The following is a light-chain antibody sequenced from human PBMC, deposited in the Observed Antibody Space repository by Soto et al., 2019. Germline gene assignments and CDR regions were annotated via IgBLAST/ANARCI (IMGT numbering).Light chain of an antibody. CDR2: EVS. CDR1: SSDVGGYNY. CDR3: SSYADSNNYI. Sequence: QSALTQPPSASGSPGQSVTISCTGTSSDVGGYNYVSWYQQHPDKAPKLMIYEVSKRPSGVPDRFSGSKSGNTASLTVSGLQAEDEADYYCSSYADSNNYIFGTGTQLTVL. J-gene: IGLJ1*01. V-gene: IGLV2-8*01.